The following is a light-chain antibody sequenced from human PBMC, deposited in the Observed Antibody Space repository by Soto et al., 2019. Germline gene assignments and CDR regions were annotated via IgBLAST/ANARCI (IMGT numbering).Light chain of an antibody. CDR1: SSDVGGYNY. Sequence: QSVLTQPRSVSGSPGQSVTISCTGTSSDVGGYNYVSWYQQYPGKAPKFVIYDVNKRPSGVPDRFSGSKSGNTASLTISGLQAEDEADYYCCSYTGTYTWVFGGGTKVTVL. CDR2: DVN. J-gene: IGLJ3*02. V-gene: IGLV2-11*01. CDR3: CSYTGTYTWV.